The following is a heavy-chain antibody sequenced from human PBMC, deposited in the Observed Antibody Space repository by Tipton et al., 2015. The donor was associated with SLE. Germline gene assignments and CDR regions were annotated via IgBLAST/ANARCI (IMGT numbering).Heavy chain of an antibody. Sequence: TLSLTCTVSGGSISSSSYYWGWIRQTPGKGLEWIGSIYYSESTYYNPSLKSRATISVDTSKNQFSLKLSSVTATDTAVYYCARSEGVGIDAFDIWGQGTTVTVSS. CDR1: GGSISSSSYY. CDR3: ARSEGVGIDAFDI. J-gene: IGHJ3*02. D-gene: IGHD1-26*01. CDR2: IYYSEST. V-gene: IGHV4-39*01.